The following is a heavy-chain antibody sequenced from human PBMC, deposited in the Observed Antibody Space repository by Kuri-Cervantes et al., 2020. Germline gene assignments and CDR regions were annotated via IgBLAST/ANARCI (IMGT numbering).Heavy chain of an antibody. D-gene: IGHD6-13*01. CDR2: IYYSGST. CDR3: ALSTHIAAANFDY. Sequence: SETLSLTCTVSGGSISSGDYYWSWIRQPPGKGLEWIGYIYYSGSTYYNPSLKSRVTISVDTSKNQFSLKLSSVTAADTAVYYCALSTHIAAANFDYWGQGTLVTVSS. CDR1: GGSISSGDYY. J-gene: IGHJ4*02. V-gene: IGHV4-30-4*08.